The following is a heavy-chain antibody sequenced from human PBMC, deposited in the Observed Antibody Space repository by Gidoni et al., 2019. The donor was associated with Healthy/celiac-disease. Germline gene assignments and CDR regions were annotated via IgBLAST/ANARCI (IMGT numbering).Heavy chain of an antibody. CDR1: ALTFSSYG. V-gene: IGHV3-30*18. Sequence: QVPLVAPGRGVVQPGPSLRLSSPASALTFSSYGMHWVRQAPGKGLEWVAVISYDGSNKYYADYVKGRFTITRDNSKNTLYLQMNSLRAEDTAVYYCAKAASALSWCGELLEIDYWGQGTLVTVSS. J-gene: IGHJ4*02. CDR3: AKAASALSWCGELLEIDY. CDR2: ISYDGSNK. D-gene: IGHD3-10*01.